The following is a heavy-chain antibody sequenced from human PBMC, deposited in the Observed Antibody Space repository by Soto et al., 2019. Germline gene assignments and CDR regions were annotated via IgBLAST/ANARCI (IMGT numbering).Heavy chain of an antibody. CDR1: GGTFSSYA. Sequence: QVQLVQSGAEVKKPGSSVKVSCKASGGTFSSYAISWVRQAPGQGLEWMGGIVPIFGTADYAQKFQGRVTITADESTSTTYMEVSSLRSEDTAVYFRASAYCSGGNCYRGYYYYAMDVWGQGTTVTVSS. CDR3: ASAYCSGGNCYRGYYYYAMDV. D-gene: IGHD2-15*01. J-gene: IGHJ6*02. CDR2: IVPIFGTA. V-gene: IGHV1-69*01.